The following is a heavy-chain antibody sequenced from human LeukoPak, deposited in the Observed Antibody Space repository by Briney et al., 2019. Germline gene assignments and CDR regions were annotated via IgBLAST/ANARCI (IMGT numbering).Heavy chain of an antibody. Sequence: GGSLRLSCAASGFIVSSKYMSWVRQAPGKGLEWVSAVYSNDNTYYADPVKGRFTISRDNSKNTLYLQMNSLRAEDTAAYYCGSSTVHYYNHGMDVWGQGATVTVSS. D-gene: IGHD2-21*02. V-gene: IGHV3-53*01. CDR1: GFIVSSKY. CDR2: VYSNDNT. J-gene: IGHJ6*02. CDR3: GSSTVHYYNHGMDV.